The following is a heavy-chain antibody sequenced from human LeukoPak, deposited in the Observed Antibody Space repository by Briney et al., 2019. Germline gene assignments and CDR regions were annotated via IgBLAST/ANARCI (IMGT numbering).Heavy chain of an antibody. CDR2: IKYDASSS. CDR1: GFTFSSHW. J-gene: IGHJ4*02. V-gene: IGHV3-74*01. Sequence: PGGSLRLSCADSGFTFSSHWMHWVRQAPGKGLVWVSRIKYDASSSSYADSVKGRFTISRDNAKNTLYLQMNSLRAEDTAVYYCARGQREVTDYWGQGTLVTVSS. CDR3: ARGQREVTDY. D-gene: IGHD5-24*01.